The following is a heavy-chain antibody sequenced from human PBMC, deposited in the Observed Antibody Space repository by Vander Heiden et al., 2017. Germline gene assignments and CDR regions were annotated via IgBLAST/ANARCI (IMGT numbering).Heavy chain of an antibody. CDR1: GFTFSIYG. CDR3: AREYALLPGFDP. D-gene: IGHD3-10*01. CDR2: IWYDGSNK. V-gene: IGHV3-33*01. Sequence: QVQLVESGGGVVQPGRSLRLSCAASGFTFSIYGMHWVRQAPGKRLEWVAVIWYDGSNKYYADSVKGRFTISRDNSKNTLYLQMNSLRAEDTAVYYCAREYALLPGFDPWGQGTLVTVSS. J-gene: IGHJ5*02.